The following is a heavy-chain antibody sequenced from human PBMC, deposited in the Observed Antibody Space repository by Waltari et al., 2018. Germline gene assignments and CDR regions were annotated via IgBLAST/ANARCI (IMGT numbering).Heavy chain of an antibody. CDR1: GLHFDDSA. J-gene: IGHJ4*02. CDR2: ISWNSDNI. CDR3: AKGHSGSYGLKD. D-gene: IGHD1-26*01. Sequence: EVQLVESGGGLVQPGRSLRLSCAVSGLHFDDSAMHWVRQAPGKGLEWVSGISWNSDNIGYADSVKGRFTISRDNAKNSLYLQMNSLRPEDTALYYCAKGHSGSYGLKDWGQGTLVTVSS. V-gene: IGHV3-9*01.